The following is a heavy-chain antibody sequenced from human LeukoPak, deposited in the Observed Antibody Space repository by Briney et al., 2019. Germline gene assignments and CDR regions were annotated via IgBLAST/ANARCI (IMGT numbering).Heavy chain of an antibody. CDR2: IIPIFGTA. CDR3: ARRVLWFGELHYMDV. CDR1: GGTFSSYA. D-gene: IGHD3-10*01. V-gene: IGHV1-69*13. J-gene: IGHJ6*03. Sequence: HGASVKVSCKASGGTFSSYAISWVRQAPGQGLEWMGGIIPIFGTANYAQKFQGRVTITADESTSTAYMELSSLRSEDTAVYYCARRVLWFGELHYMDVWGKGTTVTISS.